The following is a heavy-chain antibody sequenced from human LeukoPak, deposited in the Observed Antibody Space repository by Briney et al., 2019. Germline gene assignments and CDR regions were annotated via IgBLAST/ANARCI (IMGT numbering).Heavy chain of an antibody. D-gene: IGHD3-22*01. CDR1: GYTFSSYA. J-gene: IGHJ3*02. V-gene: IGHV1-3*01. Sequence: ASVKVSCKASGYTFSSYAMHWLRRAPGQRLEWMGWINAGNGDTKYSQKFQGRVTIARDTSTSTAYMELRSLRSDDTAVYYCARDYYDSSGYYYGSTLDAFDIWGQGTMVTVSS. CDR2: INAGNGDT. CDR3: ARDYYDSSGYYYGSTLDAFDI.